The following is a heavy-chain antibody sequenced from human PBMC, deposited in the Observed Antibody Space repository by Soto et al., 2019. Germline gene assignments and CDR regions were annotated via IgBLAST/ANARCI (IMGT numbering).Heavy chain of an antibody. CDR3: ANVGGDEAGDY. J-gene: IGHJ4*02. D-gene: IGHD3-16*01. V-gene: IGHV4-34*01. CDR2: INHSGST. CDR1: GGSFSGYY. Sequence: QVQLQQWGAGLLKPSETLSLTCAVYGGSFSGYYWSWIRQPPGKGLEWIGEINHSGSTNYNPSLKSRVTISVDTAKNQFSLKLSSVTAADTAVYYCANVGGDEAGDYWGQGTLVTVSS.